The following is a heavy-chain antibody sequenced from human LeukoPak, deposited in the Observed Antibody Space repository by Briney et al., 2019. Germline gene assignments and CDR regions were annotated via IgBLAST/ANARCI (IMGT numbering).Heavy chain of an antibody. CDR3: ARADRLDGGPYLIGP. Sequence: VASVKVSCKTSGYSFTDYYMHWVRQAPGQGLEWMGWINPNSGGTSSAQKFQGRVTMTRDTPITTVYMEVSWLTSDDTAIYYCARADRLDGGPYLIGPWGQGTLVTVSS. CDR1: GYSFTDYY. D-gene: IGHD2-21*01. V-gene: IGHV1-2*02. J-gene: IGHJ5*02. CDR2: INPNSGGT.